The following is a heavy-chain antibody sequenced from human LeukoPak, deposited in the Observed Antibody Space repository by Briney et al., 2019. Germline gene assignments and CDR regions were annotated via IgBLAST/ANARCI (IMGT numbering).Heavy chain of an antibody. Sequence: PSETLSLTCTVSGGSISSYYWSWIRQPPGKGLEWIGYIYYSGSTNYNPSLKSRVTISVDTSKNQFSLKLSSVTAADTAVYYCARLAVSGAFDIWGQGTMVTVSS. CDR1: GGSISSYY. CDR3: ARLAVSGAFDI. J-gene: IGHJ3*02. D-gene: IGHD6-19*01. V-gene: IGHV4-59*08. CDR2: IYYSGST.